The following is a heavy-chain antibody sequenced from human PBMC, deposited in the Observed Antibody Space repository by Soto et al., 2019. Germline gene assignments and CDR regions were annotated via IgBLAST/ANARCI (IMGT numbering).Heavy chain of an antibody. CDR2: IYPGDSDT. Sequence: VESLKISCKGSGYSFTSYWIGWGRQMPGKGLEWMGIIYPGDSDTRYSPSFQGQVTISADKSISTAYLQWSSLKASDTAMYYCARRACSSTSCYTFDYWGQGTLVTVSS. CDR1: GYSFTSYW. CDR3: ARRACSSTSCYTFDY. J-gene: IGHJ4*02. V-gene: IGHV5-51*01. D-gene: IGHD2-2*02.